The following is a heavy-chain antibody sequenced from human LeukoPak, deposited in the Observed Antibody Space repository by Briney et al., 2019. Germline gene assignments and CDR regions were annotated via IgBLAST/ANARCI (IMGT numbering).Heavy chain of an antibody. CDR1: GFTFSNYG. D-gene: IGHD1-26*01. CDR3: SRESGAFCPFGY. CDR2: ISLAGRT. J-gene: IGHJ4*02. Sequence: PGGSLRLSCAASGFTFSNYGMHWVRQPPGQGLEWIGEISLAGRTNYNPSLNGRVTMSLDESSNQLSLNLTSVTAADTAIYYCSRESGAFCPFGYWGQGTLVIVPS. V-gene: IGHV4-4*02.